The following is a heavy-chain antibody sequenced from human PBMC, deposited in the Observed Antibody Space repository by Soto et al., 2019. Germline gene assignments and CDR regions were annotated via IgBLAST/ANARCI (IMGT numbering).Heavy chain of an antibody. Sequence: PSETLSLTCSVSGGSINTNNYYWGWIRQSPGQGLEWIGSIYYNGHANYNPSLKGRVTISQDTSKNQFFLTLTSMTAADTATYYCATIMVAPTRHVDIDYWGRGTLVTFSS. CDR2: IYYNGHA. CDR1: GGSINTNNYY. J-gene: IGHJ4*02. D-gene: IGHD2-21*01. CDR3: ATIMVAPTRHVDIDY. V-gene: IGHV4-39*01.